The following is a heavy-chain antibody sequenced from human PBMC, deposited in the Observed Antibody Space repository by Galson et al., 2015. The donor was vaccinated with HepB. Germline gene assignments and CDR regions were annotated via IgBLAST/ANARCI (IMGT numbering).Heavy chain of an antibody. D-gene: IGHD2/OR15-2a*01. Sequence: QSGEEVKKPGESLRISCQGSGYNFTTYWIAWVSQIPGKGLEWMGIVYPADSDTKYNPSFEGQITLSVDKSSSTAYLQWSSLRASDTATYYCARRGANCNGDNCYDEGDSDLWGQGTLVIVSS. J-gene: IGHJ5*02. CDR1: GYNFTTYW. V-gene: IGHV5-51*01. CDR3: ARRGANCNGDNCYDEGDSDL. CDR2: VYPADSDT.